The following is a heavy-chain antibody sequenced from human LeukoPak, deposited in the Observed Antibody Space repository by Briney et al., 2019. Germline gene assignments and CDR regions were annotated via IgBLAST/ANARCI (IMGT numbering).Heavy chain of an antibody. D-gene: IGHD2-2*02. J-gene: IGHJ3*02. CDR2: ISGSSDNT. CDR1: GFAFRSYT. Sequence: GGSLRLSCAASGFAFRSYTMSWVRQAPGKGLEWVSSISGSSDNTYYADSVKGRFTISRDNSKNTLYLRMNSLRVEDTAVYYCAKIPKGIIEVVPAAISPAFDIWGQGTMVTVSS. CDR3: AKIPKGIIEVVPAAISPAFDI. V-gene: IGHV3-23*01.